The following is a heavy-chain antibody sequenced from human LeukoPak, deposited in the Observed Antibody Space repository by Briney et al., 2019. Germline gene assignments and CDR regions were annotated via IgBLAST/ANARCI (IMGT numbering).Heavy chain of an antibody. V-gene: IGHV4-4*07. Sequence: PSETLSLTCAVSGGSISSYYWSWIRQPAGKGLEWIGRIYTSGSTNYNPSLKSRVTMSVDTSKNQFSLKLSSVTAADTAVYYCARIMGSGSYTGAFDIWGQGTMVTVSS. J-gene: IGHJ3*02. CDR2: IYTSGST. D-gene: IGHD1-26*01. CDR3: ARIMGSGSYTGAFDI. CDR1: GGSISSYY.